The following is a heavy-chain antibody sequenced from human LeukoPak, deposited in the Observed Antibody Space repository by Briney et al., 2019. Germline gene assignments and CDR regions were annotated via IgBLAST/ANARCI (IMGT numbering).Heavy chain of an antibody. D-gene: IGHD3-22*01. CDR1: GGSISSYY. Sequence: PSETLSLTCTVSGGSISSYYWSWIRQPPGKGLEWIGYIYYSGSTNYNPSLKSRVTISVDTSKNQFSLKLSSVTAADTAVYYCAREAYYYDSSGYPGWYFDLWGRGTLVTVSS. V-gene: IGHV4-59*01. CDR2: IYYSGST. CDR3: AREAYYYDSSGYPGWYFDL. J-gene: IGHJ2*01.